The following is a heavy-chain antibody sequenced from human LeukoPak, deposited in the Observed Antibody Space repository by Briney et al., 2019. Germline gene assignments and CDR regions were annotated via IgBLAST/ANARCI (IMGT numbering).Heavy chain of an antibody. CDR1: GYSFTSFC. Sequence: GESLKISCKGSGYSFTSFCIALVRQMPGKGLEWMGIIYPGDSDTRYSPSFQGQVSISVDKSISTAYLQWSSLKASDTAFYYCARQIQLTSNADYWGQGTLVTVSS. CDR3: ARQIQLTSNADY. V-gene: IGHV5-51*01. J-gene: IGHJ4*02. CDR2: IYPGDSDT. D-gene: IGHD1-1*01.